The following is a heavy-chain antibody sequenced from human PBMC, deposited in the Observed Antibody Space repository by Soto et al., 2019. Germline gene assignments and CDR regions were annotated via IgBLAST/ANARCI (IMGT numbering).Heavy chain of an antibody. J-gene: IGHJ5*02. V-gene: IGHV4-59*08. CDR1: GGSISSYY. D-gene: IGHD4-17*01. CDR2: IYYSGST. CDR3: ARFVYGDYISDNWFDP. Sequence: PSETLSLTCTVSGGSISSYYWSWIRQPPGKGLEWIGYIYYSGSTNYNPSLKSRVTISVDTSKNQFSLKLSSVTAADTAVFYCARFVYGDYISDNWFDPWGQGTLVTVSS.